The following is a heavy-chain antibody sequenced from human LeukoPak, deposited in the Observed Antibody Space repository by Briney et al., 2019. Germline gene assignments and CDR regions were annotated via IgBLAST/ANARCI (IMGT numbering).Heavy chain of an antibody. D-gene: IGHD4/OR15-4a*01. J-gene: IGHJ3*02. CDR1: GYTFTSYS. CDR3: ARGKAIRARGDFDI. V-gene: IGHV1-46*01. CDR2: ISPSGDTT. Sequence: ASVKVSCKASGYTFTSYSMHWVRRAPGQGLEWMGTISPSGDTTNYAQSFRGKVTMTRDTSTSTLYMELTSLTSDDTAVYYCARGKAIRARGDFDIWGQGTMVTVSS.